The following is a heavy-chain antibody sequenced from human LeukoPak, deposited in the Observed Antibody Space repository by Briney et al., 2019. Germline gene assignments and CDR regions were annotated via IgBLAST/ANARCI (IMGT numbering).Heavy chain of an antibody. V-gene: IGHV4-38-2*02. CDR3: ARDQGGSYSS. CDR1: GYSISSGYY. CDR2: IYHSGST. Sequence: SETLSLTCTVSGYSISSGYYWGWIRQPPGKGLEWIGSIYHSGSTYYNPSLKSRVTISVDTSKNQFSLKLSSVTAADTAVYYCARDQGGSYSSWGQGTLVTVSS. D-gene: IGHD1-26*01. J-gene: IGHJ5*02.